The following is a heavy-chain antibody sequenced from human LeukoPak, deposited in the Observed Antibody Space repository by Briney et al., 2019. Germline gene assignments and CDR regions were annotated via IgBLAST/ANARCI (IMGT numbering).Heavy chain of an antibody. D-gene: IGHD3-10*01. CDR1: GYTSTGYY. J-gene: IGHJ6*03. V-gene: IGHV1-2*02. CDR2: INPNSGGT. CDR3: ARAGITMVRGVISYYYYYMDV. Sequence: ASVKVSCKASGYTSTGYYMHWVRQAPGQGLEWMGWINPNSGGTNYAQKFQGRVTMTRDTSISTAYMELSRLRSDDTAVYYCARAGITMVRGVISYYYYYMDVWGKGTTVTISS.